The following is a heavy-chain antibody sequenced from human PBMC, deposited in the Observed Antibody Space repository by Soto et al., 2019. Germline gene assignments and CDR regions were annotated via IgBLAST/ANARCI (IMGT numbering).Heavy chain of an antibody. CDR3: ARMPGYYDSSGYSAF. CDR2: INHSGST. D-gene: IGHD3-22*01. CDR1: GGSFSGYY. Sequence: PSETLSLTCAVYGGSFSGYYWGWIRQPPGKGLEWIGEINHSGSTNYNPSLKSRVTISVDTSKNQFSLKLSSVTAADTAVYYCARMPGYYDSSGYSAFWGQGTLVTVSS. V-gene: IGHV4-34*01. J-gene: IGHJ4*02.